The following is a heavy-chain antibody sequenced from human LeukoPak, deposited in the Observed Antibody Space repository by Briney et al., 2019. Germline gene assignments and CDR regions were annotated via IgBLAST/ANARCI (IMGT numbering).Heavy chain of an antibody. J-gene: IGHJ3*02. CDR1: GFTFSSHG. CDR3: AKDRPVAANDAFDI. V-gene: IGHV3-23*01. Sequence: GGTLRLSCAASGFTFSSHGMSWVRQAPGKGLEWVSTISGSGDNTYYADSVKGRFTISRDNSKNTLYLQMNSLRAEDTAVYYCAKDRPVAANDAFDIWGQGTMVTVSS. CDR2: ISGSGDNT. D-gene: IGHD2-2*01.